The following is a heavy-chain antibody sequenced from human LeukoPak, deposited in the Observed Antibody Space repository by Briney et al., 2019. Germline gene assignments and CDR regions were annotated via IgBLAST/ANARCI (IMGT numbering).Heavy chain of an antibody. CDR2: ISANNGNT. V-gene: IGHV1-18*01. J-gene: IGHJ4*02. CDR1: GYTFTAYG. CDR3: SRDDGPFGGVRFDH. Sequence: ASVTVSCTASGYTFTAYGISWVRQAPGQGLEWMGWISANNGNTNYAQKVQGRVTMTRDTSTSTAYMELRSLRYDDTAVCYCSRDDGPFGGVRFDHWGQGTLVTVSS. D-gene: IGHD3-16*01.